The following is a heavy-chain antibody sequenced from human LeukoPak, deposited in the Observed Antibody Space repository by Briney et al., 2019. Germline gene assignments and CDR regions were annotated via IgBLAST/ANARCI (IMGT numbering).Heavy chain of an antibody. CDR3: ARGGSSSWYSSGSY. Sequence: ASVKVSCKASGYTFTGYYMHWVRQAPGQGLEWMGWINPNSGGTNYAQKFQGRVTMTRDTSISTAYMELSRLRSDDAAVYYCARGGSSSWYSSGSYWGQGTLVTVSS. J-gene: IGHJ4*02. CDR2: INPNSGGT. D-gene: IGHD6-13*01. CDR1: GYTFTGYY. V-gene: IGHV1-2*02.